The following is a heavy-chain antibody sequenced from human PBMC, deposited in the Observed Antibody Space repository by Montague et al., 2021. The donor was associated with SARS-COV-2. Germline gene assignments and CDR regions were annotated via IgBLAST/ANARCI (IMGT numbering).Heavy chain of an antibody. CDR3: ARDTRITMLVVVNRYGMDV. Sequence: SETLSLTCTVSGGAISSSSYYWGWIRQPPGKGLEWIGSIYYSGSTYYXPSLKSRVTISVATSKNQFSLKLSSVTAADTAVYYCARDTRITMLVVVNRYGMDVWGQGTTVTVSS. D-gene: IGHD3-22*01. V-gene: IGHV4-39*07. J-gene: IGHJ6*02. CDR1: GGAISSSSYY. CDR2: IYYSGST.